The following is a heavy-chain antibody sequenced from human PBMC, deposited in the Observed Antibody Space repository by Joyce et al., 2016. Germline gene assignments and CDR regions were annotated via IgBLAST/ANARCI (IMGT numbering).Heavy chain of an antibody. CDR2: MNPNSGNI. V-gene: IGHV1-8*01. Sequence: QVQLVQSGAEVKKPGASVKVSCKASGYTFTSYDINWGRQATGQGLEWMGWMNPNSGNITYAQKFQGRVTMTRNTSISTAYMELSSLTSEDTAVYYCARERNYGDLSFDPWGQGTLVTVSS. CDR1: GYTFTSYD. J-gene: IGHJ5*02. D-gene: IGHD4-17*01. CDR3: ARERNYGDLSFDP.